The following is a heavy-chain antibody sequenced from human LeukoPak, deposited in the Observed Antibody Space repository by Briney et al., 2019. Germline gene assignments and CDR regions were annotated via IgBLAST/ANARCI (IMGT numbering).Heavy chain of an antibody. V-gene: IGHV3-9*01. CDR2: ISWNSGHI. J-gene: IGHJ2*01. D-gene: IGHD3-10*01. CDR3: AKDRRHTVSGGYFDL. Sequence: PGRSLRLSCAASGFTFDDYAMHWVRQAPGKGLEWVSGISWNSGHIGYADSVKGRFTISRDNAKNSLYLRMNSLRTEDTALYYCAKDRRHTVSGGYFDLWGRGTLVIVSS. CDR1: GFTFDDYA.